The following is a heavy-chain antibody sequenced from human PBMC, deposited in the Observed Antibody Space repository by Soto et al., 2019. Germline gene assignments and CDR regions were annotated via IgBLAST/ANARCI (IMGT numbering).Heavy chain of an antibody. CDR2: ISYDGSDK. CDR3: EKGVVVATNYFQH. V-gene: IGHV3-30*18. D-gene: IGHD2-15*01. CDR1: GFTFSSYG. J-gene: IGHJ1*01. Sequence: QVQLVESGGGVVQPGRSLRLSCAASGFTFSSYGMHWVRQAPGKGLEWVAVISYDGSDKYYADSVKGRFTISRDNXNNSLYLKMDSRRDEDTAVYYCEKGVVVATNYFQHWGQGTLVTVSS.